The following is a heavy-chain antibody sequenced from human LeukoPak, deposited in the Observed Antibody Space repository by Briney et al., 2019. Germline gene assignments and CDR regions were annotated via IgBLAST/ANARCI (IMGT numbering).Heavy chain of an antibody. J-gene: IGHJ3*02. CDR1: GFTFRNYW. D-gene: IGHD3/OR15-3a*01. V-gene: IGHV3-30-3*01. CDR2: ISYDGSNK. Sequence: GGSLRLSCAASGFTFRNYWMSWVRQAPGKGLEWVAVISYDGSNKYYADSVKGRFTISRDNSKNTLYLQMNSLRAEDTAVYYCARVDSAFDIWGQGTMVTVSS. CDR3: ARVDSAFDI.